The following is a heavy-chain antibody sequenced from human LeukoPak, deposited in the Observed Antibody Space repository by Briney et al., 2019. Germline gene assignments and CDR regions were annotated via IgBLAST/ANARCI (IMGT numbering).Heavy chain of an antibody. D-gene: IGHD6-13*01. CDR2: INPNSGGT. J-gene: IGHJ4*02. CDR1: GYTFTGYY. CDR3: ARDNSSSWYLLDY. Sequence: ASVKVSCKASGYTFTGYYMHWVRQAPGQGLEWMGWINPNSGGTNYAQKFQGWVTMTRDTSFSTAYMELSRLRSDDTAVYYCARDNSSSWYLLDYWGQGTLVTVSS. V-gene: IGHV1-2*04.